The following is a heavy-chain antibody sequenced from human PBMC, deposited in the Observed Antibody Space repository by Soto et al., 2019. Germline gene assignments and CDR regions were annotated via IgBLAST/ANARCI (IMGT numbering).Heavy chain of an antibody. D-gene: IGHD3-22*01. V-gene: IGHV3-23*01. CDR2: VSHSGGST. Sequence: GGSLRLSCAASGITFSSYAMSWVRQAPGKGLEWVSGVSHSGGSTYYADSVKGRFIISRDNSNSTLYLQMNSLRVEDTAVYYCEKEGYSDSSGLMGHYWGQGTLVTVSS. CDR3: EKEGYSDSSGLMGHY. J-gene: IGHJ4*02. CDR1: GITFSSYA.